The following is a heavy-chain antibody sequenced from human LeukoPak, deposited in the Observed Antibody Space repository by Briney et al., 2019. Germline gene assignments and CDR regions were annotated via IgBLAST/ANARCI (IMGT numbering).Heavy chain of an antibody. Sequence: SETLSLTCAVYGGSFSGYYWSWIRQPPGKGLEWIGEINHSGSTNYNPSLKSRVTISVDTSKNQFSLKLSSVTAADTAVYYCARETRIAAAATGYFQYWGQGTLVTVSS. CDR3: ARETRIAAAATGYFQY. CDR1: GGSFSGYY. J-gene: IGHJ1*01. D-gene: IGHD6-13*01. CDR2: INHSGST. V-gene: IGHV4-34*01.